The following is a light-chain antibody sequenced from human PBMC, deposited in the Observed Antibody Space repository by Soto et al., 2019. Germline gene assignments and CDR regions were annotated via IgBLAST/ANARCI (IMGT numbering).Light chain of an antibody. CDR1: QSISSW. CDR3: QQYYSYSQT. V-gene: IGKV1-5*01. Sequence: DIQMTQSPSTLSASVGDRVTITCRASQSISSWLAWYQQKPGKAPNLLIYDASSLESGVPSRFSGSGSGTEFTLTISSLQXGDFATYYCQQYYSYSQTFGQGTKVEIK. J-gene: IGKJ1*01. CDR2: DAS.